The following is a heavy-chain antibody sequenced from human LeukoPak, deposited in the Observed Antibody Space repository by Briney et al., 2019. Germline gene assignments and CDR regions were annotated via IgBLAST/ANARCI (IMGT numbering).Heavy chain of an antibody. J-gene: IGHJ4*02. CDR3: ASGYSYGLDY. CDR1: GFTFSSYE. V-gene: IGHV3-48*03. D-gene: IGHD5-18*01. CDR2: ISSSGSTV. Sequence: GGSLRLSCAASGFTFSSYEMRWVRQAPGKGLEWVSYISSSGSTVYYADSVKGRFTISRDNAKNSLYLQMNSLRAEDTAVYYCASGYSYGLDYWGQGTLVTVSS.